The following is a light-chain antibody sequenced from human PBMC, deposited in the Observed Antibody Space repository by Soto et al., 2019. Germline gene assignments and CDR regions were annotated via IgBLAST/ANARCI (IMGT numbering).Light chain of an antibody. J-gene: IGKJ1*01. CDR3: RQHNDWPWT. V-gene: IGKV3-15*01. Sequence: DIVMTQSPATLSVSPGERATLSCRASQSASTDLAWYQQKPGQAPRLLVHGASTRATGIPARFSGSGSGTEFSLTISSLQYEDFAVYYCRQHNDWPWTFGQGTKVEIK. CDR2: GAS. CDR1: QSASTD.